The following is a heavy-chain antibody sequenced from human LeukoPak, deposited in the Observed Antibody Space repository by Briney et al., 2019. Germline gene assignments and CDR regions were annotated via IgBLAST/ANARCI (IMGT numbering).Heavy chain of an antibody. CDR3: ARVNYGSGSYCDAFDI. CDR2: IYPGDSDT. J-gene: IGHJ3*02. CDR1: GYSFTSYW. D-gene: IGHD3-10*01. Sequence: GASLKISCKGSGYSFTSYWIGWVRQMPGKGLEWMGIIYPGDSDTRYSPSFQGQVTISADKSISTAYLQWSSLKASDTAMYYCARVNYGSGSYCDAFDIWGQGTMVTVSS. V-gene: IGHV5-51*01.